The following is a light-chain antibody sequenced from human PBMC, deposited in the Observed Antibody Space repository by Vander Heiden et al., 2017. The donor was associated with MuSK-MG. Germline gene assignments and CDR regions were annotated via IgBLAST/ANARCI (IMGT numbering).Light chain of an antibody. V-gene: IGKV1-27*01. J-gene: IGKJ4*01. Sequence: DVHITQCPSSLSAFVGDRFRITCRASQGISDYLAWYQQKPGKVPKLLIHGASTVYSGVPSRFSGSGSGAEFTLTISSLQPEDVATYYCQKENSAPLTFGGGTKVEIK. CDR2: GAS. CDR1: QGISDY. CDR3: QKENSAPLT.